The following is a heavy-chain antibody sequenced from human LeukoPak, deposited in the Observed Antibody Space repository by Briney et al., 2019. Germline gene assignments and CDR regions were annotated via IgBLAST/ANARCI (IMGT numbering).Heavy chain of an antibody. J-gene: IGHJ4*02. D-gene: IGHD5-12*01. CDR1: GFSFSAAW. CDR3: VNLGYSD. Sequence: GGSLRLSCEAPGFSFSAAWMTWVRQAPGKGLEWVATIKNDGSDKYYVDSVKGRFTLSRDNAKNLVYLQMNSLRVEDTAVYYCVNLGYSDGGQGTLVTVSS. V-gene: IGHV3-7*01. CDR2: IKNDGSDK.